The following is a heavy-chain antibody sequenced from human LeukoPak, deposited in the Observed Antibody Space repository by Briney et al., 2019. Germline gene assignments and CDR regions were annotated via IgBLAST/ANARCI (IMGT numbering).Heavy chain of an antibody. V-gene: IGHV3-53*01. CDR1: EFTFSSYS. CDR2: IYSGGTT. CDR3: ARGSSRAFDY. D-gene: IGHD2-2*01. J-gene: IGHJ4*02. Sequence: GGSLRLSCAASEFTFSSYSMNWVRQAPGKGLEWVSVIYSGGTTNHADSLKDGFTVSRDNTKNTLYLQMNSLRAEDAAVYFCARGSSRAFDYWGQGTLVTVSS.